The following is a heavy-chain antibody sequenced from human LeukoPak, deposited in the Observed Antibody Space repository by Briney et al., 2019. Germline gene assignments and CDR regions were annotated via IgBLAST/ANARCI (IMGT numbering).Heavy chain of an antibody. CDR3: ARSEHRGSGWYGSVNFFDY. D-gene: IGHD6-19*01. CDR1: GYTFTGYY. V-gene: IGHV7-4-1*02. J-gene: IGHJ4*02. Sequence: GASVKVSCKASGYTFTGYYMHWVRQAPGQGLEWMGWINTNTGNPTYAQGSTGRFVFSLDTSVSTAYLQISSLKAEDTAVYYCARSEHRGSGWYGSVNFFDYWGQGTLVTVSS. CDR2: INTNTGNP.